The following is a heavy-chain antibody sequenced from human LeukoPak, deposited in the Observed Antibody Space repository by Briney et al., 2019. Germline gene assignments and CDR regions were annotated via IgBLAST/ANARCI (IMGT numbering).Heavy chain of an antibody. D-gene: IGHD5-18*01. V-gene: IGHV3-11*01. Sequence: KPGGSLRLSCAASGFTFTDYYMSWIRQAPGKGLEWVSYITNSGTTIYYADSVKGRFTISRDNSKNTLYLQMNSLRAEDTAVYYCAKDLDTAMAYYFDYWGQGTLVTVSS. CDR1: GFTFTDYY. CDR2: ITNSGTTI. CDR3: AKDLDTAMAYYFDY. J-gene: IGHJ4*02.